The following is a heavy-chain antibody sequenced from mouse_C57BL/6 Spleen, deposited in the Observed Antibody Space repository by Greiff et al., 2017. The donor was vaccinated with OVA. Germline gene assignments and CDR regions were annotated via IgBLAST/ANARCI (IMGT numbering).Heavy chain of an antibody. CDR2: ISYAGST. CDR1: GYSITSGYY. J-gene: IGHJ3*01. CDR3: ARDDSAWFAY. Sequence: EVKLMESGPGLVKPSQSLSLTCSVTGYSITSGYYWNWIRQFPGNKLECMGYISYAGSTNYNPSLKNRISLTRDTSKNQLYLKLNTVTTEDTATYYCARDDSAWFAYWGQGTLVTVSA. D-gene: IGHD2-4*01. V-gene: IGHV3-6*01.